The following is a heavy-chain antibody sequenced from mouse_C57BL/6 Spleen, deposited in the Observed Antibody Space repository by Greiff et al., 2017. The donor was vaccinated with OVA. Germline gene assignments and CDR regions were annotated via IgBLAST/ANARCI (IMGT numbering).Heavy chain of an antibody. J-gene: IGHJ3*01. CDR2: ISDGGSYT. CDR3: AREAWDYDLAY. V-gene: IGHV5-4*01. CDR1: GFTFSSYA. Sequence: EVMLVESGGGLVKPGGSLKLSCAASGFTFSSYAMSWVRQTPEKRLEWVATISDGGSYTYYPDNVKGRCTISRDNAKNNLYLQMSHLKSEDTAMYYCAREAWDYDLAYWGQGTLVTVSA. D-gene: IGHD2-4*01.